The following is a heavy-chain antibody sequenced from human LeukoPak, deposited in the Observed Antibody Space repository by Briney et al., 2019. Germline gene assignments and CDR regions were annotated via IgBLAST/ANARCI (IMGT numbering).Heavy chain of an antibody. D-gene: IGHD3-10*01. V-gene: IGHV4-59*01. CDR1: GGSISSYY. CDR3: ARGGYYGSGNDFRFDP. J-gene: IGHJ5*02. Sequence: SETLSLTCTVSGGSISSYYWSWIRQPPGKGLEWIGYIYFSGSTNYNPSLKSRVTISVDTSKNQFSLKLSSVTAADTAVYYCARGGYYGSGNDFRFDPWGQGTLVTVSS. CDR2: IYFSGST.